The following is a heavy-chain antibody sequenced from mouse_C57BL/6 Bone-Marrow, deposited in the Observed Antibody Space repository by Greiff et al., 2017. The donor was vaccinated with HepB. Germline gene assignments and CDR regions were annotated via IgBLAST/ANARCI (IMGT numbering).Heavy chain of an antibody. Sequence: VKLMESGAELARPGASVKLSCKASGYTFTSYGISWVKQRTGQGLEWIGEIYPRSGNTYYNEKFKGKATLTADKSSSTAYMELRSLTSEDSAVYFCARILRGYFGYWGQGTTLTVAS. J-gene: IGHJ2*01. CDR2: IYPRSGNT. CDR3: ARILRGYFGY. CDR1: GYTFTSYG. V-gene: IGHV1-81*01. D-gene: IGHD1-1*01.